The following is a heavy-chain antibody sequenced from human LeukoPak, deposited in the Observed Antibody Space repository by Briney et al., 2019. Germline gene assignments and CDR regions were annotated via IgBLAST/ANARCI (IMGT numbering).Heavy chain of an antibody. CDR2: IYYSGST. J-gene: IGHJ3*02. V-gene: IGHV4-59*08. CDR1: GGSISSYY. CDR3: ARHGRSGSYYGSAFDI. D-gene: IGHD1-26*01. Sequence: RSSETLSLTCTVSGGSISSYYWSWIRQPPGKGLEWIGYIYYSGSTNYNPSLKSRVTISVDTSKNQFSLKLSSVTAADTAVYYCARHGRSGSYYGSAFDIWGQGTMVTVSS.